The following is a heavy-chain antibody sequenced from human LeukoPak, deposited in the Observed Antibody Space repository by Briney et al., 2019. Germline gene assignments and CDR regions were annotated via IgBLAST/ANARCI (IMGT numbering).Heavy chain of an antibody. Sequence: PGGSLRLSCAASGFTFSSYAMSWVRQAPGKGLEWVSAISGSGGSTYYADSVKGRFTISRDNAKNSLYLQMNSLRAEDTAVYYCARTVAYDFWSGYSFDYWGQGTLVTVSS. CDR1: GFTFSSYA. V-gene: IGHV3-23*01. D-gene: IGHD3-3*01. CDR3: ARTVAYDFWSGYSFDY. J-gene: IGHJ4*02. CDR2: ISGSGGST.